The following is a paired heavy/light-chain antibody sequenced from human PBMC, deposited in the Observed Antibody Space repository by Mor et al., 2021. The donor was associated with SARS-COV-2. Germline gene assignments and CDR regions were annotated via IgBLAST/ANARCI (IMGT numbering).Heavy chain of an antibody. CDR1: GYSISNDYY. CDR3: VRKLHGTEGYYYYYGMDV. V-gene: IGHV4-38-2*02. D-gene: IGHD2-15*01. CDR2: IHHSGRS. Sequence: QVQLRESGPGLVKPSGTLSLTCTVSGYSISNDYYWAWVRRPPGRGLEWIASIHHSGRSYYNSSLKSRIIISLDPSKNHFSLKLNSVTAADTATYYCVRKLHGTEGYYYYYGMDVWGQGATVTVS. J-gene: IGHJ6*02.
Light chain of an antibody. Sequence: SYVLTQPPSVSVAPGQTARITCGGNNIGNKRVHWYQQKPGQAPVLVVYDDTSRPSGIPERFSGSNSGSTAALTIGRVEAADEADYFCQVWDSGSDQVFFGGGTKLTAL. CDR3: QVWDSGSDQVF. CDR1: NIGNKR. J-gene: IGLJ2*01. V-gene: IGLV3-21*02. CDR2: DDT.